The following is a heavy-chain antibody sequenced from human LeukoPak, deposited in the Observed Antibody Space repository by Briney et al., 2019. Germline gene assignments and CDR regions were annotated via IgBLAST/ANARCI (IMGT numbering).Heavy chain of an antibody. Sequence: GESLRISCRGSGNSFTGHWIGGVRQMPGKGLEWMGIIAPGGSDTRFSPSFQGHVTITADKSISTAYPQWTSLEASDTAMYYCARVVVVTSTYRYFDPWGRGTLVSVSS. D-gene: IGHD2-21*02. J-gene: IGHJ2*01. CDR1: GNSFTGHW. CDR3: ARVVVVTSTYRYFDP. V-gene: IGHV5-51*01. CDR2: IAPGGSDT.